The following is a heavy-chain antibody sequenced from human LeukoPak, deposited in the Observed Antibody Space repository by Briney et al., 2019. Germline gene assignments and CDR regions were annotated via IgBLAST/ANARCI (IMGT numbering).Heavy chain of an antibody. V-gene: IGHV3-49*04. D-gene: IGHD1-1*01. Sequence: GRSLRLSCTASGFTFGDYAMSWVRQAPGKGLEWVGFIRSKDYGRTTEYAASVKGRFTISRDDSKSIAYLQMNSLKTEDTAVYYCTRHNPYYFDYWGQGTLVTVSS. CDR3: TRHNPYYFDY. CDR2: IRSKDYGRTT. J-gene: IGHJ4*02. CDR1: GFTFGDYA.